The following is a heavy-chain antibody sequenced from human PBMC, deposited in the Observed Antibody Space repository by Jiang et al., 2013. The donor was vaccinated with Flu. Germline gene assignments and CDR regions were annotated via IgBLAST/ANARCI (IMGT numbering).Heavy chain of an antibody. D-gene: IGHD3-22*01. V-gene: IGHV1-3*01. J-gene: IGHJ4*02. CDR2: INAGNGNT. Sequence: GAEVKKPGASVKVSCKASGYTFTSYAMHWVRQAPGQRLEWMGWINAGNGNTKYSQKFQGRVTITRDTSASTAYMELSSLRSEDTAVYYCARDQLNYYDSSGYYPYFDYWGQGTLVTVSS. CDR3: ARDQLNYYDSSGYYPYFDY. CDR1: GYTFTSYA.